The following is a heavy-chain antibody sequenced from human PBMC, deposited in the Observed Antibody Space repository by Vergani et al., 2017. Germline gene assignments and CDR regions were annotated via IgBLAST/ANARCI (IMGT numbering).Heavy chain of an antibody. V-gene: IGHV3-48*03. CDR2: ISSSSSTI. J-gene: IGHJ4*02. Sequence: EVQLVESGGGLVQPGGSLRLSCAASGFTFSSYEMNWVRQAPGKGLEWVSYISSSSSTIYYADSVKGRFTISRDNAKNSLYLQMNSLRAEDTAVYYCAGSDSSGFDYWGQGTLVTVSS. CDR1: GFTFSSYE. CDR3: AGSDSSGFDY. D-gene: IGHD3-22*01.